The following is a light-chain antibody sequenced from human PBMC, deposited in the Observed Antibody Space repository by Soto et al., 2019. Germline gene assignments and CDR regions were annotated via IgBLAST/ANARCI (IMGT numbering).Light chain of an antibody. CDR2: GAS. V-gene: IGKV3-15*01. Sequence: EVGMMQSPATLSVSPGERATLSCGASQSVSSNLAWYQQEPGQTPSLLMYGASTRATGIPARFSGSGSGTEFTLTISSLQSEDFAVYYCQQYHKWPRFTVGVGTKV. J-gene: IGKJ4*01. CDR3: QQYHKWPRFT. CDR1: QSVSSN.